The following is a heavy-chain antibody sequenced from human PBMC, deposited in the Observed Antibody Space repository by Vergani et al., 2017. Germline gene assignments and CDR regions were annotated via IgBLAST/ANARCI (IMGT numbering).Heavy chain of an antibody. CDR3: AKERYFDYSYGMDF. CDR2: IRYDGSNK. V-gene: IGHV3-30*02. CDR1: GFTFSSYG. J-gene: IGHJ6*02. D-gene: IGHD1-26*01. Sequence: QVQLVESGGGVVQPGGSLRLSCAASGFTFSSYGMHWVRQAPGKGLEWVAFIRYDGSNKYYADSVKGRFTISRDNSKNTLYLQMNSLRAEDTAVYYCAKERYFDYSYGMDFWGQGTTVTVSS.